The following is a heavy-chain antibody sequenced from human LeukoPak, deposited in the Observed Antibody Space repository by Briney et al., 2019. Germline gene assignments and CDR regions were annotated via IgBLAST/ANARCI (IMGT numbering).Heavy chain of an antibody. Sequence: SQTLSLTCTVSGGSISSGDYYWGWIRQPPGKGLEWIGYIYYSGSTYYNPSLKSRVTISVDTSKNQFSLKLSSVTAADTAVYYCARDQGDGYNTPFDYWGQGALVTVSS. CDR2: IYYSGST. CDR3: ARDQGDGYNTPFDY. J-gene: IGHJ4*02. V-gene: IGHV4-30-4*01. D-gene: IGHD5-24*01. CDR1: GGSISSGDYY.